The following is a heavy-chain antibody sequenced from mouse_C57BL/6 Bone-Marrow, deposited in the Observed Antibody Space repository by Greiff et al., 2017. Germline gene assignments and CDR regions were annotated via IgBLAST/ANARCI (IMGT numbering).Heavy chain of an antibody. CDR2: IDPSDSYT. CDR1: GYTFTSYW. J-gene: IGHJ4*01. CDR3: ARGGFYGSSYGYYAMDY. D-gene: IGHD1-1*01. V-gene: IGHV1-59*01. Sequence: VQLQQPGAELVRPGTSVKLSCKASGYTFTSYWMHWVKQRPGQGLEWIGVIDPSDSYTNYNQKFKGKATLTVDTSSSTAYMQLSSLTSEDSAVYYCARGGFYGSSYGYYAMDYWGRGTSVTVS.